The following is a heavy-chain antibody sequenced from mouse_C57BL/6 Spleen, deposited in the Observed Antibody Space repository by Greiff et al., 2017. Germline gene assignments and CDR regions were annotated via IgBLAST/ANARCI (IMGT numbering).Heavy chain of an antibody. CDR1: GYTFTDYE. J-gene: IGHJ2*01. D-gene: IGHD1-1*01. Sequence: QVQLQQSGAELVRPGASVTLSCKASGYTFTDYEMHWVKQTPVHGLEWIGAIDPETGGTAYNWKFKGKAILTADKSSSTAYMELRSLTSEDSAVYYCTITTVVARDYWGQGTTLTVSS. CDR3: TITTVVARDY. V-gene: IGHV1-15*01. CDR2: IDPETGGT.